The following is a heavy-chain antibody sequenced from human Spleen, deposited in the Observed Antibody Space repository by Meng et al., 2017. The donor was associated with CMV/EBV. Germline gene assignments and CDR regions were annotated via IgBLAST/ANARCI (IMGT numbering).Heavy chain of an antibody. CDR3: AREGSGRGYWEVDGFDV. CDR1: FIFSDYA. Sequence: FIFSDYAMHWVRQAPGKGLEWVAVISYDGGNEYYADSVKGRFTISRDNSKNTLFLQMNSLRAEDTALYYCAREGSGRGYWEVDGFDVWGQGTMVTVSS. CDR2: ISYDGGNE. V-gene: IGHV3-30-3*01. D-gene: IGHD2-2*03. J-gene: IGHJ3*01.